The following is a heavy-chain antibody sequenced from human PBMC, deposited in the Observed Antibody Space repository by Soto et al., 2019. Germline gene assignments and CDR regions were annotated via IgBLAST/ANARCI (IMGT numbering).Heavy chain of an antibody. CDR1: GGSISTSNTY. CDR2: IHISEST. J-gene: IGHJ3*02. Sequence: PSETLTLTCIPSGGSISTSNTYWAWNRQPPGTALARLGSIHISESTYYNPTLRSRLTIYVDTSHNQISLSLGSVTAADTAVYYCARARGSRNRNAFKIWGNGRMVAVSS. D-gene: IGHD3-10*01. V-gene: IGHV4-39*01. CDR3: ARARGSRNRNAFKI.